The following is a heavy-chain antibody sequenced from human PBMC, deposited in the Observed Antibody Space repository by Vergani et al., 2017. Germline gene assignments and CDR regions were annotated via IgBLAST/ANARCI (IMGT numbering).Heavy chain of an antibody. Sequence: QAQLQESGPGLVKPSETLSLTCTVSGGSISSGGYYWNWIRQHPGKGLEWIGYIYYRGSTYHNTSLKSRVTISVDTSRNQFSLWVNSVTAADTAVYFCARASLRALVGYYYYMDVWGKGKTVVVSS. J-gene: IGHJ6*03. CDR3: ARASLRALVGYYYYMDV. CDR1: GGSISSGGYY. CDR2: IYYRGST. D-gene: IGHD3-16*02. V-gene: IGHV4-31*03.